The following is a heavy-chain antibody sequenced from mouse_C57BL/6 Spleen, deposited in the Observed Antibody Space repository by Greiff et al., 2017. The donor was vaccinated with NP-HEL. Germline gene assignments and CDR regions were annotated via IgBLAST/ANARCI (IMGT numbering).Heavy chain of an antibody. CDR3: ARALYSSGAWFAY. J-gene: IGHJ3*01. D-gene: IGHD2-5*01. Sequence: QVQLKQSGAELVKPGASVKISCKASGYAFSSYWMNWVKQRPGKGLEWIGQIYPGDGATNYNGKFKGKATLTADKSSSTAYMQLSSLTSEDSAVYFCARALYSSGAWFAYWGQGTLVTVSA. V-gene: IGHV1-80*01. CDR1: GYAFSSYW. CDR2: IYPGDGAT.